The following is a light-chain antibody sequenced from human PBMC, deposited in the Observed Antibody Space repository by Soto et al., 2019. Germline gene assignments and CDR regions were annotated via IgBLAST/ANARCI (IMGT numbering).Light chain of an antibody. CDR3: ISYTSSSTSYV. J-gene: IGLJ1*01. Sequence: QSVLTQPASVSGSPGQSITISCTGTSSDVGGYNYVAWHQQHPGKVPRLMIYEVSNRPSGVSNRFSGSKSGSTASLTISGLQAEDEADYYCISYTSSSTSYVFGTGTKVTVL. V-gene: IGLV2-14*01. CDR2: EVS. CDR1: SSDVGGYNY.